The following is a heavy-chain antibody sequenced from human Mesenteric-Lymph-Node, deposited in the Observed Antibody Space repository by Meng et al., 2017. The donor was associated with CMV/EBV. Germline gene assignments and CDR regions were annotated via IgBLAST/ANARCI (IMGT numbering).Heavy chain of an antibody. CDR1: GGSINNYY. CDR2: MYHSGST. J-gene: IGHJ6*02. Sequence: GSLRLSCTVSGGSINNYYWNWIRQPPGKGLEWIGYMYHSGSTNYSPSLKSRVTISLDSSKNQFSLKLTSVTAADTAVYYCARGSGSIFGVVIPKYYYGMDVWGQGTTVTVSS. D-gene: IGHD3-3*01. CDR3: ARGSGSIFGVVIPKYYYGMDV. V-gene: IGHV4-59*01.